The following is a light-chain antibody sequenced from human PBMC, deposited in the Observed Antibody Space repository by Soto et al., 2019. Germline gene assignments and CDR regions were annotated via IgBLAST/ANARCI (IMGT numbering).Light chain of an antibody. CDR1: QSVNSN. J-gene: IGKJ1*01. Sequence: VMTQSPATTSVSPEERVTLSCRASQSVNSNLAWYQQKPGQAPRLLISGASTRATFVPARLSGSGSWPEFTLTISSLQSEVCARYPCQQHKIWPLTFGQGTKVEI. CDR2: GAS. CDR3: QQHKIWPLT. V-gene: IGKV3-15*01.